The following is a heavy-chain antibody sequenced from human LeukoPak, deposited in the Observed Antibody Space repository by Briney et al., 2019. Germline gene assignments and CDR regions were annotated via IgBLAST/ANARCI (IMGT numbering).Heavy chain of an antibody. D-gene: IGHD2-15*01. CDR2: IFGSGGSP. Sequence: GGSLRLSCTASGFTFNSYAMYWVRQAPGKGLEWISGIFGSGGSPHYADSVKGRFTISRDNSQEIVYLQLDSLRVEDTALYYCGKTTVGYSSGRYPGWPVDYWGQGALVTVSS. J-gene: IGHJ4*02. CDR1: GFTFNSYA. V-gene: IGHV3-23*01. CDR3: GKTTVGYSSGRYPGWPVDY.